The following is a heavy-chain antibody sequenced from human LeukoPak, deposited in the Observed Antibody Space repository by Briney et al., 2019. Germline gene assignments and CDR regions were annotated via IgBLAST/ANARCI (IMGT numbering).Heavy chain of an antibody. V-gene: IGHV3-23*01. CDR2: INNSGGST. Sequence: GGSLRLSCAASGFTFSAYGMHWVRQAPGKGLEWVSTINNSGGSTYYADSVKGRFTISRDTSKNTLYLQMNSLRAEDTAVYYCAAFDFDYWGQGTLVTVSS. CDR3: AAFDFDY. CDR1: GFTFSAYG. D-gene: IGHD2/OR15-2a*01. J-gene: IGHJ4*02.